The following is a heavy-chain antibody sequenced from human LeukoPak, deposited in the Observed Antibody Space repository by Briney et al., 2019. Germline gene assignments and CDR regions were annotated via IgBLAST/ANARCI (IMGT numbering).Heavy chain of an antibody. CDR1: GFTFSSYG. CDR2: ISYDGSNK. V-gene: IGHV3-30*18. D-gene: IGHD3-22*01. CDR3: AKANSRWLLYYYYYGMDV. J-gene: IGHJ6*02. Sequence: PGGSLRLSCAASGFTFSSYGMHWVRQAPGKGLEWVAVISYDGSNKYYADSVKGRFTISRDNSKNTLYLQMNSLRAEDTAVYYCAKANSRWLLYYYYYGMDVWGQGTTVTVSS.